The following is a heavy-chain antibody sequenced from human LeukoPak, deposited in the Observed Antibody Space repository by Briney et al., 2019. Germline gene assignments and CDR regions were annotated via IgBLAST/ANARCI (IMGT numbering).Heavy chain of an antibody. J-gene: IGHJ1*01. D-gene: IGHD4/OR15-4a*01. CDR2: IYTSGST. Sequence: PSETLSLTCTVSGGSISSYYWSWIRQPAGKGLEWIGRIYTSGSTNYNPSLKSRVTISVDTSKNQFSLKLSSVTAADTAVYYCASYGGPGARAEYFQYWGQGTLVTASS. V-gene: IGHV4-4*07. CDR3: ASYGGPGARAEYFQY. CDR1: GGSISSYY.